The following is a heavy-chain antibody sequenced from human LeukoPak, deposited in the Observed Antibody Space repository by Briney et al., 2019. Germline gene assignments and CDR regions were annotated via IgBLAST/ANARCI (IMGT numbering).Heavy chain of an antibody. D-gene: IGHD2-21*01. V-gene: IGHV4-39*01. CDR2: IYYSGST. CDR3: ARLAYCGGDCSLYPVAEYFQH. J-gene: IGHJ1*01. CDR1: GGSISSSSYY. Sequence: SETLSLTCTVSGGSISSSSYYWGWIRQPPGKGLEWIGSIYYSGSTYYNPSLKSRVTISVDTSKNQFSLKLSSVTAADTAVYYCARLAYCGGDCSLYPVAEYFQHWGQGTLVTVSS.